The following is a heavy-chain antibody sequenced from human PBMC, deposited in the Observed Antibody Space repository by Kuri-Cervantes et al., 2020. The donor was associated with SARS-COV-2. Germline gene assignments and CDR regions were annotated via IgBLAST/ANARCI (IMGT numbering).Heavy chain of an antibody. CDR3: ARIQATTVIADF. D-gene: IGHD4-11*01. CDR2: IDWDDDK. V-gene: IGHV2-70*11. CDR1: GFSLNTSEMC. Sequence: SGPTLVKPTQTLTLTCTFSGFSLNTSEMCVSWIRQPPGKALEWLARIDWDDDKYYSTSLKTRLIISKDTSKNRVVLTMTNMDPVDTATYYCARIQATTVIADFWGQGTLVTVSS. J-gene: IGHJ4*02.